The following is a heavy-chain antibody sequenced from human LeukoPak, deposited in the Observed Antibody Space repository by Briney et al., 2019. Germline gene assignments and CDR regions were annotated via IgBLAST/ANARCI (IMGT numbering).Heavy chain of an antibody. D-gene: IGHD5-24*01. CDR2: IYTSGST. V-gene: IGHV4-61*02. Sequence: SETLSLTCTVSGGSISSGSYHWSWIRQPAGKGLEWIGRIYTSGSTNYNPSLKSRVTISGNTSKNQFSLKLSSVTAADTAVYYCARLRDGYNGGGVDYWGQGTLVTVSS. CDR3: ARLRDGYNGGGVDY. CDR1: GGSISSGSYH. J-gene: IGHJ4*02.